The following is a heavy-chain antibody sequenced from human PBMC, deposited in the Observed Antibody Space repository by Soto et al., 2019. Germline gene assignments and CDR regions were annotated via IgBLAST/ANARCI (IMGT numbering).Heavy chain of an antibody. V-gene: IGHV4-34*02. D-gene: IGHD2-21*01. CDR1: ARSFSGYY. Sequence: QVQLQQWGEGLLKPSETLSLTCAVYARSFSGYYWFWIREPRGKGLEWIGEVLHPAITIYNQSLKSRLSRPVATSKHQLSLKLTSVTAADTAVSYCARDTGKTKPIEWWGQSTLVTVSS. CDR2: VLHPAIT. CDR3: ARDTGKTKPIEW. J-gene: IGHJ1*01.